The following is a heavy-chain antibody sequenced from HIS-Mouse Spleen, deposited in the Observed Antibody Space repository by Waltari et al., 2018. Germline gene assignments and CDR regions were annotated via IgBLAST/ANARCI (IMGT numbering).Heavy chain of an antibody. CDR3: AREIPYSSSWYDWYFDL. D-gene: IGHD6-13*01. CDR2: IYYSGQT. CDR1: GGSISSSSYY. J-gene: IGHJ2*01. V-gene: IGHV4-39*07. Sequence: QLQLQESGPGLVKPSETLSLTCTVSGGSISSSSYYWGWIRQPPGKGLEWIGSIYYSGQTYVNPSIKGRVTISVDTSKHQFSLKLSYVTAADTAVYYCAREIPYSSSWYDWYFDLWGRGTLVTVSS.